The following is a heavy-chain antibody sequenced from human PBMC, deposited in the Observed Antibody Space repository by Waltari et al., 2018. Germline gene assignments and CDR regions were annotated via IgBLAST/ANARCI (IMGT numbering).Heavy chain of an antibody. D-gene: IGHD5-18*01. CDR1: GFTFSSYA. CDR2: IYSGGST. J-gene: IGHJ4*02. CDR3: AKDRSYGCFDY. Sequence: EVQLLESGGGLVQPGGSLRLSCAASGFTFSSYAMHWVRQAPGKGLEWVSVIYSGGSTYDADAVKGRVTISRDKSKNTLYLQMNSLRAEDTAVYYCAKDRSYGCFDYWGQGTLVTVSS. V-gene: IGHV3-23*03.